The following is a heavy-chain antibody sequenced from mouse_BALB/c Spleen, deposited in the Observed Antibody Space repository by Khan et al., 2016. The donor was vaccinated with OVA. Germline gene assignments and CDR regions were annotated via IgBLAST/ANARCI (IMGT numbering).Heavy chain of an antibody. Sequence: QVQLQQSGAELARPGASVKMSCKASGYTFTSYTIHWIKKRPGQGLEWIGYINPSNGYTNYNQKFKDKATLTTDKSSTTDYLQLSSLTSDDSAVYNCVRDGAYHRIDGWFAYWGQGTLVTVSA. CDR2: INPSNGYT. J-gene: IGHJ3*01. CDR3: VRDGAYHRIDGWFAY. CDR1: GYTFTSYT. D-gene: IGHD2-14*01. V-gene: IGHV1-4*01.